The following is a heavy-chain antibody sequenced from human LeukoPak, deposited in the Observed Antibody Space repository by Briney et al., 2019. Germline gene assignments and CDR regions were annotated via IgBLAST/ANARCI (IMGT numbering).Heavy chain of an antibody. CDR3: AKYGHYNFDY. CDR2: IHYTGNT. J-gene: IGHJ4*02. V-gene: IGHV4-59*01. D-gene: IGHD4-11*01. CDR1: GASITSSY. Sequence: SETLSLTCTVSGASITSSYWSWIRQPPGKGLEWIGYIHYTGNTNHNPSLKNRVTISVDTSKNQFSLKLSSVTAADTAIYYCAKYGHYNFDYWGQGTLVTVSS.